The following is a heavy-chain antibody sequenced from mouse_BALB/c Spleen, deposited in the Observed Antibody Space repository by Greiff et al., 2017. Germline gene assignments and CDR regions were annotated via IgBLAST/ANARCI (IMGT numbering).Heavy chain of an antibody. V-gene: IGHV14-1*02. CDR2: IDPENGNT. Sequence: EVKLQESGAELVRPGALVKLSCKASGFNIKDYYMHWVKQRPEQGLEWIGWIDPENGNTIYDPKFQGKASITADTSSNTAYLQLSSLTSEDTAVYYCATYGSYYFDYWGQGTTLTVSS. D-gene: IGHD1-1*01. CDR1: GFNIKDYY. CDR3: ATYGSYYFDY. J-gene: IGHJ2*01.